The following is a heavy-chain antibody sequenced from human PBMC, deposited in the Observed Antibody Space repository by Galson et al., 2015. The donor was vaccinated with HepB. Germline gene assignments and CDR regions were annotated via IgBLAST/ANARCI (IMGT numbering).Heavy chain of an antibody. J-gene: IGHJ4*02. D-gene: IGHD3-16*01. CDR3: ARTQGGY. CDR1: GFTVNSFY. V-gene: IGHV3-53*01. CDR2: IYSDGST. Sequence: SLRLSCAASGFTVNSFYMSWVRQAPGKGLEWVSVIYSDGSTYYADSVKGRFTISRDNSKKTLYLQMNSVRAEDTAVYYCARTQGGYWGQGTLVTVSS.